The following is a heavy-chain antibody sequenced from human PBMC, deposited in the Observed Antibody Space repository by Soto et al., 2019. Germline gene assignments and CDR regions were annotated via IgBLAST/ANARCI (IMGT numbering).Heavy chain of an antibody. J-gene: IGHJ6*02. CDR3: ARGNDGLYCYYGMDV. Sequence: GASVKVSCKASGYTFTSYAMHWVRQAPGQRLEWMGWINAGNGNTKYSQKFQGRVTITRDTSASTAYMELSSLRSEDTAVYYCARGNDGLYCYYGMDVWGQGTTVTVSS. CDR2: INAGNGNT. CDR1: GYTFTSYA. V-gene: IGHV1-3*01.